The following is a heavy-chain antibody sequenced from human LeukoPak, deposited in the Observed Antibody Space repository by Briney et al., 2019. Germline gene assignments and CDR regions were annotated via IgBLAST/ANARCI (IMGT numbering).Heavy chain of an antibody. CDR2: ITSPVGRM. CDR1: GFTFSTYS. J-gene: IGHJ4*02. D-gene: IGHD6-19*01. Sequence: GGSLRLSCAASGFTFSTYSMNWVRQAPGKGLEWVSSITSPVGRMYYTDSLKGRITISRDNARSTLYLQMNSLRAEDTAVYYCATDGRSSGWYGFDYWGQGILVTVSS. CDR3: ATDGRSSGWYGFDY. V-gene: IGHV3-21*01.